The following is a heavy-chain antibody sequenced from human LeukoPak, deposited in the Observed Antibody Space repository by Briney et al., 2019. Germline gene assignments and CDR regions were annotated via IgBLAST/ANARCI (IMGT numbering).Heavy chain of an antibody. CDR2: IYYSGST. CDR1: GGSISSYY. Sequence: PSETLSLTCTVSGGSISSYYWSWIRQPPGKGLEWIGYIYYSGSTNYNPSLKSRVTISVDTSKNQFSLKLSSVTAADAAVYYCARGKYYYGSNYFDYWGQGTLVTVSS. V-gene: IGHV4-59*08. J-gene: IGHJ4*02. CDR3: ARGKYYYGSNYFDY. D-gene: IGHD3-10*01.